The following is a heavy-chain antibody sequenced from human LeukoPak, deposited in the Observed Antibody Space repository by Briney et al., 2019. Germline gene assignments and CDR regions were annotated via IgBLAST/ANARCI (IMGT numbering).Heavy chain of an antibody. CDR2: IYYSGST. D-gene: IGHD6-13*01. V-gene: IGHV4-59*08. CDR3: ARQLGSSSYYWYFDL. J-gene: IGHJ2*01. Sequence: SETLSLTCTVSGGSISSYYWSWVRQPPGKGLEWIGYIYYSGSTNYNPSLKSRVTISVDTSKNQFSLKLSSVTAADTAVYHCARQLGSSSYYWYFDLWGRGTLVTVSS. CDR1: GGSISSYY.